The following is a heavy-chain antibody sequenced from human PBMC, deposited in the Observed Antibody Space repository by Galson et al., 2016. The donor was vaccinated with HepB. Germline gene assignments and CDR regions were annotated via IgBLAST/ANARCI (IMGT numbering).Heavy chain of an antibody. CDR1: GYTFSNYW. J-gene: IGHJ6*02. Sequence: QSGADVKKPGESLRISCSTSGYTFSNYWIAWVRQMPGKGLEWMGIIFPDDSEARYSPSFQGQVTFSVDKSISTAFLQWTSLKASDTAIYYCAREGVVQLPGRGTSTYFYFGMDVWGQGTTVTVS. D-gene: IGHD1-1*01. V-gene: IGHV5-51*01. CDR3: AREGVVQLPGRGTSTYFYFGMDV. CDR2: IFPDDSEA.